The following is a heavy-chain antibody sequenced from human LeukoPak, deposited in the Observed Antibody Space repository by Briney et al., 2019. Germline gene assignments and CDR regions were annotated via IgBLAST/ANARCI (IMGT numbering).Heavy chain of an antibody. CDR1: GGTFSSYA. V-gene: IGHV1-69*01. D-gene: IGHD2-2*01. CDR2: IIPIFGTA. CDR3: AREVVVGGGNWFDP. Sequence: SVKVSCKASGGTFSSYAISWVRQAPGQGLEWMGGIIPIFGTANYAQKFQGRVTITADESTSTAYMELSSLRSEDTAVYYCAREVVVGGGNWFDPWGQGTLVTVSS. J-gene: IGHJ5*02.